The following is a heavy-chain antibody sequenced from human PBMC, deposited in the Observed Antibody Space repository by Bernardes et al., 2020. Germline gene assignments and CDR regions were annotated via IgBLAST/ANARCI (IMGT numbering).Heavy chain of an antibody. CDR2: ISAYDGHT. V-gene: IGHV1-18*01. CDR3: ARDRINDVAVVIGATQYNWFDP. Sequence: ASVKVSCKASGYTFTSYGISWVRQARGQGLEWMGWISAYDGHTNYARKFQGRVTMTIDTSTTTAYMELRSLRSDDTAIYYCARDRINDVAVVIGATQYNWFDPWGQGTLVTVSS. CDR1: GYTFTSYG. D-gene: IGHD2-15*01. J-gene: IGHJ5*02.